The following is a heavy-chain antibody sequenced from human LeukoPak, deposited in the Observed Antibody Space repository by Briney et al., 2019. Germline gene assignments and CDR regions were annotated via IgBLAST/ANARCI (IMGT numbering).Heavy chain of an antibody. V-gene: IGHV1-69*05. CDR2: IIPIFGTA. J-gene: IGHJ5*02. Sequence: SVKVSCKASGGTFSSYAISWVRQAPGQGLEWMGGIIPIFGTANYAQKFQGRVTITTDESTSTAYMELSSLRSEDTAVYYCARDSITFGGVTPPFSWFDPWGQGTLVTVSS. D-gene: IGHD3-16*01. CDR1: GGTFSSYA. CDR3: ARDSITFGGVTPPFSWFDP.